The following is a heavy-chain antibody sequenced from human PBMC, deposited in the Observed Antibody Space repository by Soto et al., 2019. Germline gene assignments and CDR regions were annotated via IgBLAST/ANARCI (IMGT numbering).Heavy chain of an antibody. J-gene: IGHJ2*01. CDR3: AKSRAGYFDL. CDR1: GFTFSSYA. V-gene: IGHV3-23*01. Sequence: EVQLLESGGGLVQPGGSLRLSCAASGFTFSSYAMRWVRQAPGKGLEWVSAISGSGDSTYYAGSVKGRFTISRDNSKNTLYLQMNSLRAEDTAVYYCAKSRAGYFDLWGRGTLVTVSS. CDR2: ISGSGDST.